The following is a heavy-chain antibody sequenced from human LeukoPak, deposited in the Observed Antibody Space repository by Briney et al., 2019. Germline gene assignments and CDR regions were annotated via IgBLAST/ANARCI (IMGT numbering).Heavy chain of an antibody. D-gene: IGHD5-12*01. CDR3: AREGLVATILNY. Sequence: GGSLRLSCAASGFTFSSYEMNWVRQAPGKGLEWVSYISSSGSTIYYADSVKGRFTISRYNAKNSLYLQMNSLRAEDTAVYYCAREGLVATILNYWGQGTLVTVSS. J-gene: IGHJ4*02. CDR1: GFTFSSYE. V-gene: IGHV3-48*03. CDR2: ISSSGSTI.